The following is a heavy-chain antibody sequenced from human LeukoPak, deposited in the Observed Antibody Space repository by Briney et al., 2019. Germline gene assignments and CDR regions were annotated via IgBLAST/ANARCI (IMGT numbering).Heavy chain of an antibody. J-gene: IGHJ3*02. Sequence: SETLSLTCTVSGDSPSGVYYWAWIRQAPGKGLEWIASIYHGGNTYYNPSLKSRVTVSLDTSKNQFSLKLSSVTAADTAVYYCARFTPDYGGNSDAFDIWGQGTMVTVSS. CDR1: GDSPSGVYY. V-gene: IGHV4-38-2*02. CDR3: ARFTPDYGGNSDAFDI. CDR2: IYHGGNT. D-gene: IGHD4-23*01.